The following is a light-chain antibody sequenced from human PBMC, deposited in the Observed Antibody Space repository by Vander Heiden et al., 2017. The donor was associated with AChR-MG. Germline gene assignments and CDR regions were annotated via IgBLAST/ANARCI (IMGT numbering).Light chain of an antibody. CDR3: QQDSSYPYT. J-gene: IGKJ2*01. CDR2: KTS. CDR1: QSMTSW. Sequence: DIQMTQSPSTLSASVGDRVTITCRASQSMTSWLAWYQQKPGKAPDLLIYKTSSLKSGVPSRFSGSGSGTEFTLTISSLQPDDFATYYCQQDSSYPYTFGQGTNLEIK. V-gene: IGKV1-5*03.